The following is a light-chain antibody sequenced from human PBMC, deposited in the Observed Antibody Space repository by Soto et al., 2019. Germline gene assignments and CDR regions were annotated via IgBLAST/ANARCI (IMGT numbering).Light chain of an antibody. CDR3: QQYGSSPPWT. V-gene: IGKV3-15*01. Sequence: EIVMTQSPATLSVSPGERATLSCRASQSVTSNLAWYQQKPGQAPSLLIYGASTRATGIPARFSGSGSGTEFTLTISSLQSEDFAVYYCQQYGSSPPWTFGQGTKVDIK. CDR1: QSVTSN. CDR2: GAS. J-gene: IGKJ1*01.